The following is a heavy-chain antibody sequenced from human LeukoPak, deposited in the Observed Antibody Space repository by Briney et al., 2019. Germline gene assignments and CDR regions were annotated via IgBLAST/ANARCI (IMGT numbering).Heavy chain of an antibody. D-gene: IGHD1-1*01. J-gene: IGHJ3*02. CDR2: IIPIFGTA. CDR3: ARDYAGTHAFDI. Sequence: ASVKVSRKASGGTFSSYAISWVRQAPGQGLEWMGGIIPIFGTANYAQKFQGRVTITADESTSTAYMELSSLRSEDTAVYYCARDYAGTHAFDIWGQGTMVTVSS. V-gene: IGHV1-69*13. CDR1: GGTFSSYA.